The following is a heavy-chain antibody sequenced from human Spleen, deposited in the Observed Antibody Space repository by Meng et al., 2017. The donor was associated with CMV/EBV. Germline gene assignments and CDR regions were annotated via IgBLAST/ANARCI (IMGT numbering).Heavy chain of an antibody. CDR3: AASGAVAGALDY. CDR1: GYTFTSYG. V-gene: IGHV1-18*01. D-gene: IGHD6-19*01. CDR2: ISAYNGNT. J-gene: IGHJ4*02. Sequence: QVALVQSGTEVRKPGASVKSSCKVSGYTFTSYGISWVRQAPGQGLEWMGWISAYNGNTNYAQKLQGRVTMTTDTSTSTAYMELRSLRSDDTAVYYCAASGAVAGALDYWGQGTLVTVSS.